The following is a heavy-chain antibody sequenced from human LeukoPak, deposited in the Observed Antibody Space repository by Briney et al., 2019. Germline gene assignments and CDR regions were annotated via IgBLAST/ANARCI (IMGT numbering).Heavy chain of an antibody. CDR1: GGSISSYY. CDR3: ARGGGSSWLSPLDY. V-gene: IGHV4-4*07. Sequence: SETLSLTCTVSGGSISSYYWSWMRQPAGKGLEWVGRIYSSGSTAYNPFLRSRLTVSLDTSKNQFSLKLISVTAADTAVYYCARGGGSSWLSPLDYWGQGALVTVSS. CDR2: IYSSGST. D-gene: IGHD6-13*01. J-gene: IGHJ4*02.